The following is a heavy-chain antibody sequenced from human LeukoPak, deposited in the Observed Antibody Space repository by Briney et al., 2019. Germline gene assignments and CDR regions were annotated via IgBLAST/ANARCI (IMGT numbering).Heavy chain of an antibody. J-gene: IGHJ4*02. D-gene: IGHD6-6*01. CDR2: ISGSGGST. CDR1: GFTFSSYA. V-gene: IGHV3-23*01. CDR3: AKSLQLAPRGY. Sequence: HSGGSLRLSCAASGFTFSSYAMSWVRQAPGKGLEWVSAISGSGGSTYYADSVKGRFTISRDNSKNTLYLQMNSLRAEDTAVYYCAKSLQLAPRGYWGQGTLVTVSS.